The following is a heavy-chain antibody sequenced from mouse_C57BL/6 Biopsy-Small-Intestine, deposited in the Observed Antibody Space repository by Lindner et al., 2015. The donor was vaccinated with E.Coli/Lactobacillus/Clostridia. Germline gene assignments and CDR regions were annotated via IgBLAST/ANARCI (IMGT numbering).Heavy chain of an antibody. CDR2: IRSKSSNYAT. Sequence: VQLQESGGGLVQPKGSLKLSCAASGFTFNTYAMHWVRQAPGKGLGWVARIRSKSSNYATYYADSVKDRFTISRDDSQSMLYLQMNNLKTEDTAMYYCVRDRYYGSSPYYAMDYWGQGTSVTVSS. V-gene: IGHV10-3*01. J-gene: IGHJ4*01. CDR3: VRDRYYGSSPYYAMDY. D-gene: IGHD1-1*01. CDR1: GFTFNTYA.